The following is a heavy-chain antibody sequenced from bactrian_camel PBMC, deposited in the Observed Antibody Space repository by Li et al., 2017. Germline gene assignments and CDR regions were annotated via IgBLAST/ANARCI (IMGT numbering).Heavy chain of an antibody. CDR2: ISSDGTT. CDR1: GYTYSSYC. V-gene: IGHV3S55*01. Sequence: HVQLVESGGDSVQAGGSLRLSCAASGYTYSSYCMGWFRLAPGKEREGVASISSDGTTSYADSVKGRFTISQDNAKNTLYLQMNSLKTEDTAMYYCSKGLPSFQDGMPYWGKGTQVTVS. J-gene: IGHJ7*01.